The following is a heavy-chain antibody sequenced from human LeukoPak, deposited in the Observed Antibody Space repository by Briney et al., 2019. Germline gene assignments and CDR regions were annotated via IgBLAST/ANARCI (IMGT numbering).Heavy chain of an antibody. CDR3: AKGSPWSTAPAGVDF. Sequence: PGGSLRLSCAASGFTFSQSGMHWVRQAPGKGLEWVAFLRHDASKQYYADSVKGRFTISRDTSQSMLYLQMNSLRVDDTAVYYCAKGSPWSTAPAGVDFWAQGTLVTVSS. J-gene: IGHJ4*02. CDR2: LRHDASKQ. V-gene: IGHV3-30*02. D-gene: IGHD2-2*01. CDR1: GFTFSQSG.